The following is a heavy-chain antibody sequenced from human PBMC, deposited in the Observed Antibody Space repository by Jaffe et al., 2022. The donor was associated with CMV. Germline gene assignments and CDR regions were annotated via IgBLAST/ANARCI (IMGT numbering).Heavy chain of an antibody. V-gene: IGHV3-21*01. J-gene: IGHJ6*04. Sequence: EVQLVESGGGLVKPGGSLRLSCAASGFTFSSYSMNWVRQAPGKGLEWVSSISSSSSYIYYADSVKGRFTISRDNAKNSLYLQMNSLRAEDTAVYYCARDIDIVVVVAALDVWGKGTTVTVSS. CDR3: ARDIDIVVVVAALDV. CDR1: GFTFSSYS. CDR2: ISSSSSYI. D-gene: IGHD2-15*01.